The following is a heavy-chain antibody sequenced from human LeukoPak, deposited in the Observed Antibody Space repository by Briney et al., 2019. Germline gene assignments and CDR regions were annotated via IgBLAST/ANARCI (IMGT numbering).Heavy chain of an antibody. D-gene: IGHD3-3*01. CDR2: ISSSSSYI. CDR1: GFTFSSYS. CDR3: ARVSRDFGLVTEFYYYMDV. J-gene: IGHJ6*03. Sequence: GGSLRLSCAASGFTFSSYSMNWVRQAPGKGLEWVSSISSSSSYIYYADSVKGRFTTSRDNAKNSLYLQMNSLRAEDTAVYYCARVSRDFGLVTEFYYYMDVWGKGTTVTVSS. V-gene: IGHV3-21*01.